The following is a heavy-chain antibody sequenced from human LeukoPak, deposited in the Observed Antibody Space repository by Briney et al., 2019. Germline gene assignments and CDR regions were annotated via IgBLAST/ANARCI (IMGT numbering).Heavy chain of an antibody. D-gene: IGHD6-13*01. CDR1: GFTFSNYA. CDR2: ISYDGSNK. J-gene: IGHJ3*01. Sequence: PGGSLRLSCAVSGFTFSNYAMHWVRQAPGKGLEWVAVISYDGSNKYYAASVKGRFSISRDNYRNTLYLQMNSLRVEDTALYYCASGEQQLVLAAFDVWGQGTMVTVSS. CDR3: ASGEQQLVLAAFDV. V-gene: IGHV3-30-3*01.